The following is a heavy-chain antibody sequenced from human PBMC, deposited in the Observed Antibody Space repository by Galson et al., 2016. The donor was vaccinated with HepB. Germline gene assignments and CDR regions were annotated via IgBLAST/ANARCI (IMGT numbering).Heavy chain of an antibody. Sequence: PALVKPTQTLTLTCTVSGFSLSTSGVSVGWIRQAPGKALEWLALIYWDDDKRYSPSLKNRLTITKDTSKNQVVLTMTNMDPVDTATYYCAHRHGGSSWISYRMDVWGQGTTVTVSS. V-gene: IGHV2-5*02. J-gene: IGHJ6*02. CDR3: AHRHGGSSWISYRMDV. CDR2: IYWDDDK. D-gene: IGHD6-13*01. CDR1: GFSLSTSGVS.